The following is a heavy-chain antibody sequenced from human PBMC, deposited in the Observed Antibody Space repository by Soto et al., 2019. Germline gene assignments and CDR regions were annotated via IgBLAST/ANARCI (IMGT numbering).Heavy chain of an antibody. J-gene: IGHJ4*02. D-gene: IGHD2-15*01. V-gene: IGHV3-30*18. CDR3: AKDDGGYCSGGSCYSRPALAY. CDR2: ISYDGSNK. CDR1: GFTFSSYG. Sequence: GGSLRLSCAASGFTFSSYGMHWVRQAPGKGLEWVAVISYDGSNKYYADSVKGRFTISRDNSKNTLYLQMNSLRAEDTAVYYCAKDDGGYCSGGSCYSRPALAYWGQGTLVTVSS.